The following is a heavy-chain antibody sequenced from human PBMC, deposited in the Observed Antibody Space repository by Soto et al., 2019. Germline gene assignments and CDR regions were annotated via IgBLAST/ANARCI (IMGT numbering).Heavy chain of an antibody. CDR3: ATRIGNIGWYWLDT. D-gene: IGHD6-19*01. CDR2: VVLGNGNT. Sequence: ASVKVSCKASGFTFSPSAVQWVRQARGQRLEWIGWVVLGNGNTNYAQKFQERVTITRDMSTSTAYMEVRSLTFEDTAVYYCATRIGNIGWYWLDTWGQGTLVTVYS. J-gene: IGHJ5*02. CDR1: GFTFSPSA. V-gene: IGHV1-58*01.